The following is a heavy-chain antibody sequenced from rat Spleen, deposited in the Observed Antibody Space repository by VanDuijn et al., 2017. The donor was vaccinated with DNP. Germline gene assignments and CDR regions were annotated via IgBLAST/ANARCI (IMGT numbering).Heavy chain of an antibody. CDR3: LRGNSGHFDY. J-gene: IGHJ2*01. Sequence: EVQLVESGGGLVQPGRSLKLSCAASGFTFSAYYMAWVRQAPAKGLEWVAYIGSPAYAPYYTDSVKGRFAISRDNAKSTLYLQMNSLRSEDMATYYCLRGNSGHFDYWGQGVMVTVSS. D-gene: IGHD4-3*01. CDR2: IGSPAYAP. CDR1: GFTFSAYY. V-gene: IGHV5-22*01.